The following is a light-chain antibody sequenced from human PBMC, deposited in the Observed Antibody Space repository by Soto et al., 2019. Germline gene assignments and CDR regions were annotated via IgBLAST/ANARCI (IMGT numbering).Light chain of an antibody. CDR2: DVT. CDR3: SSYTNINTRACV. V-gene: IGLV2-11*01. Sequence: QSALTQPRSVSGSPGQSVTISCTGTSSDVGTYNYVSWYQQHPGKAPKLIIYDVTDRPSGVSNRFSGSKSGNTASLTISGLQAEDEAEYYCSSYTNINTRACVFGTGTKLTVL. CDR1: SSDVGTYNY. J-gene: IGLJ1*01.